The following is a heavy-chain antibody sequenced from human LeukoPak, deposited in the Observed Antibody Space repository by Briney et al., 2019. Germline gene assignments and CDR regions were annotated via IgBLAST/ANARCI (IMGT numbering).Heavy chain of an antibody. Sequence: GRSLRLSCAASGFTFDDYAMHWVRQAPGKGLEWVSGISWNSGSIGYADSVKGRFTVSRDNAKNSLYLQMNSLRAEDTALYYCAKALQLSTTTGFVYWGQGTLVTVSS. D-gene: IGHD2/OR15-2a*01. CDR2: ISWNSGSI. J-gene: IGHJ4*02. CDR1: GFTFDDYA. V-gene: IGHV3-9*01. CDR3: AKALQLSTTTGFVY.